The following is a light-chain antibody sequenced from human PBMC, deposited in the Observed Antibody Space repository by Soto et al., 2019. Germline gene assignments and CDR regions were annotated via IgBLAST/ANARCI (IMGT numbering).Light chain of an antibody. V-gene: IGKV3D-20*02. CDR1: QSVSSSY. Sequence: EIVLTQSPGTLSLSPGQSATLSCRASQSVSSSYLAWYQQKPGQAPRLLIYGASSRATGIPDRFSGSGSGTEFTLTISSLEPEDFAVYYCQQRSNWFGQGTRLDI. J-gene: IGKJ5*01. CDR2: GAS. CDR3: QQRSNW.